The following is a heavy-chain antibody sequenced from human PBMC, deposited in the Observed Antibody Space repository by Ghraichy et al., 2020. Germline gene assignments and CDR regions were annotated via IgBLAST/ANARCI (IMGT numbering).Heavy chain of an antibody. CDR3: ARNTARGYFDY. D-gene: IGHD5-18*01. Sequence: SQTLSLTCIVSGGSISSNSYYWGWIRQPPGKGLEWIGSIYYSGSTYYNPSLKSRVTISVDTSKNQFSLKLSSVTAADTAVYYCARNTARGYFDYWGQGTLVTVSS. V-gene: IGHV4-39*01. J-gene: IGHJ4*02. CDR1: GGSISSNSYY. CDR2: IYYSGST.